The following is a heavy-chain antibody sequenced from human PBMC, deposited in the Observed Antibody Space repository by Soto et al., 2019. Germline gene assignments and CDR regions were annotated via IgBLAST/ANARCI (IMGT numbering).Heavy chain of an antibody. CDR1: VFTCSSYN. V-gene: IGHV3-48*02. Sequence: PGGSLRLSCLVSVFTCSSYNMNWFRQAPGKGLEWVTYISGSGSTIYYADSVKGRFTISRDNVKNSLYLQMNSLRDEDTAVYYCARSKYIDYWGQGTLVTVSS. D-gene: IGHD4-4*01. J-gene: IGHJ4*02. CDR3: ARSKYIDY. CDR2: ISGSGSTI.